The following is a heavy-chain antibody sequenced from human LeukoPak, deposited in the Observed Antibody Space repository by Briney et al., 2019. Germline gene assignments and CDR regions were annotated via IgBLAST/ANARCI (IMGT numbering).Heavy chain of an antibody. CDR1: GDSISSYY. Sequence: SETLSLTCTVSGDSISSYYWSWIRQPAGRGLEWIGRIYTSGSTNFNPSLKSRVTMSVDTSKNQFSLKLSSVTAADTAVYYCVRATTTARSSFDIWGQGTMVTVSS. CDR3: VRATTTARSSFDI. CDR2: IYTSGST. V-gene: IGHV4-4*07. D-gene: IGHD4-11*01. J-gene: IGHJ3*02.